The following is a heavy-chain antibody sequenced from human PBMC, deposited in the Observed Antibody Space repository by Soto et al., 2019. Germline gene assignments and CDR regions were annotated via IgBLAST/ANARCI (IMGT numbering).Heavy chain of an antibody. D-gene: IGHD6-6*01. J-gene: IGHJ5*02. CDR3: ARGPYSPPFHSSSSTTRSRGWFDP. CDR1: GGSFSGYY. V-gene: IGHV4-34*01. Sequence: SETLSLTCAVYGGSFSGYYWSWIRQPPGKGLEWIGEINHSGSTNYNPSLKSRVTISVDTSKNQFSLKLSSVTAADTAVYYCARGPYSPPFHSSSSTTRSRGWFDPWGQGTLVTVSS. CDR2: INHSGST.